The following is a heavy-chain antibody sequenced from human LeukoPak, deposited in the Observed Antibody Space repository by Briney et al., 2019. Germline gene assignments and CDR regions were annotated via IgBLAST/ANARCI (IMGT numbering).Heavy chain of an antibody. CDR1: GGSFSGYY. D-gene: IGHD5-12*01. V-gene: IGHV4-34*01. CDR3: ARGPWIISSPYETFDY. CDR2: INHSGST. Sequence: RPSETLSLTCAVYGGSFSGYYWSWIRQPPGKGLEWIGEINHSGSTNYNPSLKSRVTISVDTSKNQLSLKLSSVTAADTAVYYCARGPWIISSPYETFDYWGQGTLVTVSS. J-gene: IGHJ4*02.